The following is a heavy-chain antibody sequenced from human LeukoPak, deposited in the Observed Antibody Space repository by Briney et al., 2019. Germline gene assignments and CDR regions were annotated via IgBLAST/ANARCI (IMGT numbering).Heavy chain of an antibody. J-gene: IGHJ4*02. CDR3: ARVHEGSSGWYRVIDY. D-gene: IGHD6-19*01. CDR1: GGSIRTYY. CDR2: ISYSGST. V-gene: IGHV4-59*01. Sequence: SETLSLTCIVSGGSIRTYYWSWIRQPPGKGLEWIRYISYSGSTNYNPSLKSRVTISVDTFKNQFSLKLSSVTAADTAVYYCARVHEGSSGWYRVIDYWGQGTLVTVSS.